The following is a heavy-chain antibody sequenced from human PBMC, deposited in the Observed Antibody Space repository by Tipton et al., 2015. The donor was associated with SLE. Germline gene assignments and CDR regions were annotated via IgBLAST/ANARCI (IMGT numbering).Heavy chain of an antibody. Sequence: QLVQSGAEVKKPGASVKVSCKASGYTFTSFDINWVRQATGQGLGWMGWMNPNSGNTAYAQKFQGRVTMTRDTSISTAYMELSSLRSEDTAVYYCARAPPQLGFDYWGQGTLVTVSS. CDR3: ARAPPQLGFDY. CDR2: MNPNSGNT. V-gene: IGHV1-8*01. CDR1: GYTFTSFD. D-gene: IGHD5-24*01. J-gene: IGHJ4*02.